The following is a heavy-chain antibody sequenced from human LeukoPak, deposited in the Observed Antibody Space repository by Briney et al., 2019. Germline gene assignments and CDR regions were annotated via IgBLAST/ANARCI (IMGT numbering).Heavy chain of an antibody. CDR3: ARLKETMVRGVSWFDP. Sequence: KPSETLSLTCTVSGGSISSYYWSRIRQPAGKGLEWIGRIYTSGSTNYNPSLKSRVTMSVDTSKNQFSLKLSSVTAADTAVYYCARLKETMVRGVSWFDPWGQGTLVTVSS. D-gene: IGHD3-10*01. V-gene: IGHV4-4*07. CDR2: IYTSGST. J-gene: IGHJ5*02. CDR1: GGSISSYY.